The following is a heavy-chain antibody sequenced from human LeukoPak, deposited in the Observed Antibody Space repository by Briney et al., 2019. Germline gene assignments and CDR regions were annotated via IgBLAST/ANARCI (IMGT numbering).Heavy chain of an antibody. CDR1: GGTFSSYA. CDR3: ARDQPPYYDILTGHQTYYYYGMDV. Sequence: SVKVSCKASGGTFSSYAISWVRQAPGQGLEWMGGIIPIFGTANYAQKFQGRVTITADESTSTAYMELSSLRSEDTAVYYCARDQPPYYDILTGHQTYYYYGMDVWGQGTTVTVSS. CDR2: IIPIFGTA. D-gene: IGHD3-9*01. J-gene: IGHJ6*02. V-gene: IGHV1-69*13.